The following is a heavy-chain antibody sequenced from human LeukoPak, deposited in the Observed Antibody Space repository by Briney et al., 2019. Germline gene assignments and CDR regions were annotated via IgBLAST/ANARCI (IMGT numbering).Heavy chain of an antibody. CDR3: VRDLKINDHGVIS. Sequence: GGSLRLSCAASGFTFSSYEMNWVRQAPGKGLEWVSSITSRGSFIYYADSVKGRCTISRDNAKNSLYLQMNSLRAEDTAVYYCVRDLKINDHGVISWGQGTLVTVSS. D-gene: IGHD4-17*01. CDR2: ITSRGSFI. CDR1: GFTFSSYE. J-gene: IGHJ4*02. V-gene: IGHV3-21*01.